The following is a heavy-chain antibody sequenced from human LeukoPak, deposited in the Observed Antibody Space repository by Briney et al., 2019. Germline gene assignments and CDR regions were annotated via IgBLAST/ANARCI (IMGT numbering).Heavy chain of an antibody. J-gene: IGHJ4*02. CDR3: TRVGYIDEGIDY. CDR2: IKQDGSKK. V-gene: IGHV3-7*04. D-gene: IGHD5-24*01. CDR1: GFPFSSYW. Sequence: GGSLRLSCVASGFPFSSYWMTWVSQAPGKGLEWVANIKQDGSKKSYVDSVKGRFTISRDNAKNSLYLQMNSLRAEDTAIYYCTRVGYIDEGIDYWGQGTLVTVSS.